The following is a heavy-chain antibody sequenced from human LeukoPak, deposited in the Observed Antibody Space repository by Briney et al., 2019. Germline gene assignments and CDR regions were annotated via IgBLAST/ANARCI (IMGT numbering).Heavy chain of an antibody. J-gene: IGHJ3*02. CDR1: GYTFTSYG. V-gene: IGHV1-18*01. Sequence: ASVKVSCKASGYTFTSYGISWVRQAPGQGLEWMGWISAYNGNTNYAQKFQGRVTMTRNTSISTAYMELSSLRSEDTAVYYCASLSNAFDIWGQGTMVTVSS. D-gene: IGHD3-9*01. CDR3: ASLSNAFDI. CDR2: ISAYNGNT.